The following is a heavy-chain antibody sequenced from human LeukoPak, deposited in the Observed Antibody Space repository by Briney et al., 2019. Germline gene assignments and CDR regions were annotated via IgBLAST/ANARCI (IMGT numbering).Heavy chain of an antibody. V-gene: IGHV3-15*01. CDR2: IKSNQDGGIT. CDR3: TTDRKWCTYN. CDR1: GYFFPNAW. J-gene: IGHJ4*02. D-gene: IGHD2-8*02. Sequence: GGSLRLSCTISGYFFPNAWLNWVRQAPGRGLEWVGRIKSNQDGGITDYAAPVQDRFTISRDDSKNTMYLQMNNLKTEDTAVYYGTTDRKWCTYNWGQGTLVTVSS.